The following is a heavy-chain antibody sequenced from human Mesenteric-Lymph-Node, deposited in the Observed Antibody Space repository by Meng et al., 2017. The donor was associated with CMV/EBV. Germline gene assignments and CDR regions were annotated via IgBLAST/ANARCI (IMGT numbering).Heavy chain of an antibody. CDR1: VFCFSSYS. CDR3: ATWKSGSYFGFDY. D-gene: IGHD1-26*01. CDR2: ISSSSSYI. Sequence: CAASVFCFSSYSIDWVRQAPGKGLEWVSSISSSSSYIYYADSVKGRFTISRDNAKNSLYLQMNSLRAEDTAVYYCATWKSGSYFGFDYWGQGTLVTVSS. J-gene: IGHJ4*02. V-gene: IGHV3-21*01.